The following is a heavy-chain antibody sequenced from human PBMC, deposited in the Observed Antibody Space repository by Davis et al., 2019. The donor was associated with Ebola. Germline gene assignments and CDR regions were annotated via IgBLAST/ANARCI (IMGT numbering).Heavy chain of an antibody. CDR3: AGDRPLDFFFGDYYGMDV. D-gene: IGHD3-16*01. V-gene: IGHV3-21*01. Sequence: GESLKISCAASGFSFSTYSMNWVRQAPGKGLEWVSSISSSSSYIYYADSAKGRFTISRDNAKNSLYLQMNSLRAEDTAVYYCAGDRPLDFFFGDYYGMDVWGQGTTVTVSS. CDR2: ISSSSSYI. J-gene: IGHJ6*02. CDR1: GFSFSTYS.